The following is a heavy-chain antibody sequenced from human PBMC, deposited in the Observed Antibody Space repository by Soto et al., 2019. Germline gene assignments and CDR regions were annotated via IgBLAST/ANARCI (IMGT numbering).Heavy chain of an antibody. CDR1: GFTFIGAA. Sequence: EVQLVESGGGLVQPGGSLKLSCAASGFTFIGAAMHWVGQASGKGLEWVGRIRSKANNYATEYAASVKGRFTISRDDSTNTAYLQMNNLNTEDMAVYYCAMSGLVRDIRAEYYCGQGTLYTVAS. V-gene: IGHV3-73*01. CDR3: AMSGLVRDIRAEYY. D-gene: IGHD3-10*01. J-gene: IGHJ4*02. CDR2: IRSKANNYAT.